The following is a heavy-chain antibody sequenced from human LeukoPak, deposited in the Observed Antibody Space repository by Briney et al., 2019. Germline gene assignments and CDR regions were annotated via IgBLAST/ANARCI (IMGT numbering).Heavy chain of an antibody. CDR2: IYGGGST. D-gene: IGHD3-10*01. Sequence: GGSLRLSCAASGFTFSDYYMSWIRQAPGKGLEWVSVIYGGGSTYYADSVKGRFTISRDNSKNTLYLQMNSLRADDTAVYYCAKESGSGSHRSPDYYYYYMDVWGKGTAVTVSS. J-gene: IGHJ6*03. V-gene: IGHV3-53*01. CDR3: AKESGSGSHRSPDYYYYYMDV. CDR1: GFTFSDYY.